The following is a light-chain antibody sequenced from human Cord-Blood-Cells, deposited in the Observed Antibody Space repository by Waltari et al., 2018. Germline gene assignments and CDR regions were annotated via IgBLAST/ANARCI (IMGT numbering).Light chain of an antibody. CDR1: SSDVGGYNY. CDR3: CSYAGSYNWV. Sequence: QSALTQPRPVSGSPGQSVTISCTGTSSDVGGYNYVPWYQQHPGKAPKLIIYDGSKRPSGVPDRCSGSKSGNTASLTISGLQAEDEADYYCCSYAGSYNWVFGGGTKLTVL. CDR2: DGS. J-gene: IGLJ3*02. V-gene: IGLV2-11*01.